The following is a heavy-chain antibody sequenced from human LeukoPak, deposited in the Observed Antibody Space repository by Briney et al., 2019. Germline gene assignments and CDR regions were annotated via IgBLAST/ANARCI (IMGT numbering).Heavy chain of an antibody. J-gene: IGHJ4*02. CDR1: GYTFTGYY. Sequence: ASVKVSCKXSGYTFTGYYMHWVRQSPGQGLEWMGWINPNSGGTNYSQKFQGRVTMTRDTSISTAYMELSRLRSDDTAVYYCARVPSPTAMGFFFDYWGQGTLVTVSS. V-gene: IGHV1-2*02. CDR2: INPNSGGT. D-gene: IGHD5-18*01. CDR3: ARVPSPTAMGFFFDY.